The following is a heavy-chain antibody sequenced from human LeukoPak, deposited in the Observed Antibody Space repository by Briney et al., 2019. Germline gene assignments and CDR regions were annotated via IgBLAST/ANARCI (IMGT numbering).Heavy chain of an antibody. D-gene: IGHD6-13*01. Sequence: SETLSLTCAVYGRSFSGYYWSWIRQPPGKGLEWIGEINHSGSTNYNPSLKSRVTISVDTSKNQFSLKLSSVTAADTAVYYCARGGIAAAGFAPREYYFDYWGQGTLVTVSS. CDR2: INHSGST. V-gene: IGHV4-34*01. CDR1: GRSFSGYY. CDR3: ARGGIAAAGFAPREYYFDY. J-gene: IGHJ4*02.